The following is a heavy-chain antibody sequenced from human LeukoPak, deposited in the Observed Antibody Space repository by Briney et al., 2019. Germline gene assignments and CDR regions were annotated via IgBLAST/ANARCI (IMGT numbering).Heavy chain of an antibody. V-gene: IGHV3-7*01. D-gene: IGHD1-26*01. CDR2: INQDGSEK. CDR1: GFTFSDYW. CDR3: ARVSRATFYFDY. J-gene: IGHJ4*02. Sequence: GGSLRLSCAASGFTFSDYWMHWVRQAPEKGLEWVANINQDGSEKYYVDSVKGRFTISRDNAKNSLYLQTNSLRAEDTAVYYCARVSRATFYFDYWGQGTLVTVSS.